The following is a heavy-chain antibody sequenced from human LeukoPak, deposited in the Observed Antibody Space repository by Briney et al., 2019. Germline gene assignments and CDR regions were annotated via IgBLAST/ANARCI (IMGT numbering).Heavy chain of an antibody. CDR2: VTYTGG. D-gene: IGHD5-18*01. CDR3: ARHVDTALIGAFHI. J-gene: IGHJ3*02. V-gene: IGHV4-59*08. CDR1: GTSISSYY. Sequence: PSETLSLTCTVSGTSISSYYWSWLRQPPGKGPEWIGYVTYTGGKYNPSLKSRVTISTDRSKKEVSLRLSSVTAADTAMYFCARHVDTALIGAFHIWGQGTMVTVS.